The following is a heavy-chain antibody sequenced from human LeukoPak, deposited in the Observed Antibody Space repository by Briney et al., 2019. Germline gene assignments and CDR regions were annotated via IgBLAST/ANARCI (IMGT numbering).Heavy chain of an antibody. J-gene: IGHJ4*02. D-gene: IGHD3-22*01. CDR2: IYYSGST. CDR3: ARMYYYDSTTSDHFDY. Sequence: PSETLSLTCTVSGGSISSSSYYWGWIRQPPGKGLEWTGSIYYSGSTYYNPSLKSRVTISVDTSKNQFSLKLSSVTAADTAVYYRARMYYYDSTTSDHFDYWGQGTLVTVSS. V-gene: IGHV4-39*01. CDR1: GGSISSSSYY.